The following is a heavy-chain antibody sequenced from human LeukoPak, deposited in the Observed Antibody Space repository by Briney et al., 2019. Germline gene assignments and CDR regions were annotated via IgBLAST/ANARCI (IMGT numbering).Heavy chain of an antibody. V-gene: IGHV3-30*02. J-gene: IGHJ4*02. CDR3: AKGNRWCFDY. CDR1: GFTFTSYG. D-gene: IGHD2-8*02. Sequence: GGSLRLSCAASGFTFTSYGMHWLRQAPGKGLEWVAFMQYDGRNEYYADSVKGRLTTSRDISKNTLYLQMDSLRPEDTAVYYCAKGNRWCFDYWGQGTLVTVSS. CDR2: MQYDGRNE.